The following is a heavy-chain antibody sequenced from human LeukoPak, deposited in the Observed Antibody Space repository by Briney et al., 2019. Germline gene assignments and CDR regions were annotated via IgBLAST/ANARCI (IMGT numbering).Heavy chain of an antibody. Sequence: PGGSLRLSCAASGFTFSSYWMSWVRQAPGKGLEWVANIKQDGSEKYYVDSVRGRFTISRDNAKNSLYLQMNSLRAEDTAVYYCAREIVGAREDAFDIWGQGTMVTVSS. CDR2: IKQDGSEK. D-gene: IGHD1-26*01. CDR1: GFTFSSYW. CDR3: AREIVGAREDAFDI. J-gene: IGHJ3*02. V-gene: IGHV3-7*01.